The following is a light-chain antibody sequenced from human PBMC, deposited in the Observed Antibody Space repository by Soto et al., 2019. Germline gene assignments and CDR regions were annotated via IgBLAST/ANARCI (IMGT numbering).Light chain of an antibody. CDR1: SSNIEGNT. CDR3: ATWDDELSAAV. CDR2: IDH. J-gene: IGLJ7*01. Sequence: QSVLTQPPSLSGTPGQSVTISCSGSSSNIEGNTVHWYQHLPGTAPKLLIYIDHNRPSGIPDRFSGSKSGTSASLAISGRQSEDEADYCCATWDDELSAAVFGGGTQLTVL. V-gene: IGLV1-44*01.